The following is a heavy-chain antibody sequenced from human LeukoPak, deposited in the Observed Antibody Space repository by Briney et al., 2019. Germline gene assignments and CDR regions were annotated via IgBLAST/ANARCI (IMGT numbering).Heavy chain of an antibody. CDR3: VKLYYYGSGSYDR. CDR2: ISSNGDRT. J-gene: IGHJ6*02. V-gene: IGHV3-64D*06. Sequence: PGGSLRLSCSASGFIFSTYAMHWVRQAPGKGLEYVSAISSNGDRTYYADAVKGRFTISRDNSKNTVYLQMSSLRAGDTAVYYCVKLYYYGSGSYDRWGQGTTVTVSS. CDR1: GFIFSTYA. D-gene: IGHD3-10*01.